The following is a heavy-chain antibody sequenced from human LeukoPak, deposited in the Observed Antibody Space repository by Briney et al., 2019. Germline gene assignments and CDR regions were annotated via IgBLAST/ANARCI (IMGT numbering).Heavy chain of an antibody. V-gene: IGHV3-23*01. CDR3: AKIGYGSGSSKRYYFDY. Sequence: GGSLRLSCAASGFTFSSYAMSWVRQAPGKGLEWVSAISGSGGTTYYADSVKGRFTISRDNSRNTLYLQMNSLRAEDTAVYYCAKIGYGSGSSKRYYFDYWGQGTLVTVSS. D-gene: IGHD3-10*01. J-gene: IGHJ4*02. CDR2: ISGSGGTT. CDR1: GFTFSSYA.